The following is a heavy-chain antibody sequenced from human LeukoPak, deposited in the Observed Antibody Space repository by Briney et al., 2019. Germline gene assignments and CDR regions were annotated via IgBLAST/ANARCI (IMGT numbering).Heavy chain of an antibody. V-gene: IGHV3-7*05. CDR1: GFTLRTYW. J-gene: IGHJ4*02. CDR3: ARVKSGTTVDDY. Sequence: PGGSLRLSRAASGFTLRTYWMSWVPQAPGKGLEWVANIKPDGSAKFYVDSVKGRFTISRDNAENSLYLQMNSLRAEDTAVYYCARVKSGTTVDDYWGQGTLVTVSS. D-gene: IGHD1-1*01. CDR2: IKPDGSAK.